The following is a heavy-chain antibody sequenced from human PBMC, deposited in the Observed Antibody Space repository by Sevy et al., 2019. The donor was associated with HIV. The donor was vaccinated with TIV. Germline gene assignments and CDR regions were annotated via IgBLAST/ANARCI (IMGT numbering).Heavy chain of an antibody. Sequence: GGSLRLSCAASGFTFSSYAMSWVRQAPGKGLEWVSAISGSGGSTYYADSVKGRFTISRDDSKNTVYLQMTSLRPEDTAVYYCARDHCTDGACFRSGYFDYWGQGTLVTVSS. CDR2: ISGSGGST. V-gene: IGHV3-23*01. D-gene: IGHD2-8*01. J-gene: IGHJ4*02. CDR1: GFTFSSYA. CDR3: ARDHCTDGACFRSGYFDY.